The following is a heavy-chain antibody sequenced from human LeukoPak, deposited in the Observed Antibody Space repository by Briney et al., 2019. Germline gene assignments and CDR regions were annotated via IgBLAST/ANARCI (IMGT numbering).Heavy chain of an antibody. J-gene: IGHJ6*03. CDR1: GFRFDGYA. CDR3: AKDVAPAVFYYMDV. Sequence: GRSLRLSCAASGFRFDGYAMHWVRQAPGKGLEWVSGISWNSGTIAYADSVKGRFTISRDDAKNSLYLQMNSLRAEDTALYYCAKDVAPAVFYYMDVWGKGTTVIVSS. V-gene: IGHV3-9*01. CDR2: ISWNSGTI.